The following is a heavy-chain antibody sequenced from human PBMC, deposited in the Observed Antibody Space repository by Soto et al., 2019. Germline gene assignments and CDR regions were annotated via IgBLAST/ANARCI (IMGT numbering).Heavy chain of an antibody. D-gene: IGHD3-3*01. CDR3: ATGGITIFGVALYGMDV. CDR1: GFTFSDYY. CDR2: ISGRTIYT. J-gene: IGHJ6*02. Sequence: NPGGSLRLSCVASGFTFSDYYMTWIRQAPGKGLEWVSYISGRTIYTNYADSVKGRFTISRDNAKKSLYLHMNNLRAEDTAVYYCATGGITIFGVALYGMDVWGQGTTVTVSS. V-gene: IGHV3-11*06.